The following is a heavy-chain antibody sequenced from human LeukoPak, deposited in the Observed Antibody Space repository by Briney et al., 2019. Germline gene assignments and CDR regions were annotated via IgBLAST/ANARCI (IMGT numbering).Heavy chain of an antibody. V-gene: IGHV4-34*01. CDR1: GGSFSGYY. CDR2: INHSGST. Sequence: SETLSLTCAVYGGSFSGYYWSWIRQPPGKGLEWIGEINHSGSTNYNPSLKSRVTISVDTSKNQFSLKLSSVTAADTAVYYCARGGFTANEDTAMVMSEDKYYYYYYYMDVWGKGTTVTISS. CDR3: ARGGFTANEDTAMVMSEDKYYYYYYYMDV. D-gene: IGHD5-18*01. J-gene: IGHJ6*03.